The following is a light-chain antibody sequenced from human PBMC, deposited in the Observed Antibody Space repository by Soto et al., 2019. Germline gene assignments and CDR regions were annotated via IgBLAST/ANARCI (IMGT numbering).Light chain of an antibody. CDR2: AAS. CDR1: QSISSY. CDR3: QQSYSTPLT. J-gene: IGKJ4*01. Sequence: DIQMTQSPSSLSASVGDRVTITCRASQSISSYLIWYQQKPGTAPKLLIFAASYLQDGVPSRFSGSRSGTDFTLTISSLQPEDFGTYYCQQSYSTPLTFGGGTKVEIK. V-gene: IGKV1-39*01.